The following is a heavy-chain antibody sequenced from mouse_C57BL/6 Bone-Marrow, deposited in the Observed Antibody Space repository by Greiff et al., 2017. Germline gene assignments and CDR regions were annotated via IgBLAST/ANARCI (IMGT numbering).Heavy chain of an antibody. CDR1: GFNIKDDY. Sequence: VQLQQSGAELVRPGASVKLSCTASGFNIKDDYIHWVKQRTEQGLEWIGWIDPEIGDTEYASKFQGKATITSDSSSNTAYLQLSSLTYEDTALSSCSSFDGNYFDFWGQATPLTVAS. V-gene: IGHV14-4*01. CDR2: IDPEIGDT. D-gene: IGHD2-3*01. CDR3: SSFDGNYFDF. J-gene: IGHJ2*01.